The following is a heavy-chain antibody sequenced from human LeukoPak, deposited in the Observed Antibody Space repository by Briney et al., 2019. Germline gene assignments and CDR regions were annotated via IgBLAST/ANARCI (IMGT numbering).Heavy chain of an antibody. J-gene: IGHJ6*02. D-gene: IGHD2-15*01. CDR2: IRYDGSNK. CDR3: AKDFCSGGSCYYFYYYYGMDV. Sequence: GGSLRLSCAASGFTFSSYGMHWVRQAPGKGLEWVAFIRYDGSNKYYADSVKGRFTISRDNSKNTLYLQMNSLRAEDTAVYYCAKDFCSGGSCYYFYYYYGMDVWGQGTTVTVSS. CDR1: GFTFSSYG. V-gene: IGHV3-30*02.